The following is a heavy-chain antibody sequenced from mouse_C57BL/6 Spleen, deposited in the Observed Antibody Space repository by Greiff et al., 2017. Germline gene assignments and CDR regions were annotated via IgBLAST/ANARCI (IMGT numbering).Heavy chain of an antibody. CDR3: AREIYDGYYVLDY. CDR1: GYTFTSYW. V-gene: IGHV1-52*01. CDR2: IDPSDSET. D-gene: IGHD2-3*01. J-gene: IGHJ4*01. Sequence: QVQLKQPGAELVRPGSSVKLSCKASGYTFTSYWLHWVKQRPIQGLEWIGNIDPSDSETHSNQTFKDKATLTVYKSSSTAYMQLSSLTSEDSAVYYGAREIYDGYYVLDYWGQGTSVTVSS.